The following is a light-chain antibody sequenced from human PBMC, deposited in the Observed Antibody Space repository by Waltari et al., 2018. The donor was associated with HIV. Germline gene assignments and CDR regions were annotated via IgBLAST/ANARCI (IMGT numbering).Light chain of an antibody. CDR1: RSTIRRGYH. J-gene: IGLJ1*01. Sequence: QSVRTRPHSVSGAPGQRVSISCTGRRSTIRRGYHRHWYQQLPGTAPHLPIYGNSNRPSGVPDRFSGSKSGTSASLAITGLQAEDEADYHCQSHDSSLSGYVFGTGTKVTVL. CDR3: QSHDSSLSGYV. V-gene: IGLV1-40*01. CDR2: GNS.